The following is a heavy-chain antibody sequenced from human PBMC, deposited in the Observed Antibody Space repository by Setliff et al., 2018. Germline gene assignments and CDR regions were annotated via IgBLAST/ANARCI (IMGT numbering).Heavy chain of an antibody. V-gene: IGHV4-59*08. CDR1: GGSITSYY. Sequence: SETLSLTCSVSGGSITSYYWSWIRQPPGNGLEYIGYIYYSGSTNSNPSLKSRVTISVDTSKNQFSLKLSSVTAADTAVYYCARHHAQYYSDSSGYYYEDWYFDLWGRGTLGTVPQ. CDR3: ARHHAQYYSDSSGYYYEDWYFDL. J-gene: IGHJ2*01. CDR2: IYYSGST. D-gene: IGHD3-22*01.